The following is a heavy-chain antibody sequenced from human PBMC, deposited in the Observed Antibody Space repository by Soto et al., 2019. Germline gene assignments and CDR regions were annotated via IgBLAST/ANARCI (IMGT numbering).Heavy chain of an antibody. D-gene: IGHD3-3*01. J-gene: IGHJ6*02. CDR1: GYSFTSYW. CDR3: ARQGDLWTARPPVYGMDV. Sequence: EALKSSCKGSGYSFTSYWIGWVRQMPGKGLEWMGIIYPGDSDTRYSPSFQGQVPISADKSISTAYLQWSSLKASDTAMYYSARQGDLWTARPPVYGMDVWGQGSTVTVYS. V-gene: IGHV5-51*01. CDR2: IYPGDSDT.